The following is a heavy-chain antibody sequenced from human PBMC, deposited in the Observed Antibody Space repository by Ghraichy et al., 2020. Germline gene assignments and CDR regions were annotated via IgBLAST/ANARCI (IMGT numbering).Heavy chain of an antibody. CDR1: GFTFSSYS. J-gene: IGHJ4*02. CDR2: IRCSSSYI. V-gene: IGHV3-21*01. D-gene: IGHD6-19*01. CDR3: AREGAYSSGWYFDQ. Sequence: GGSLRLSCAASGFTFSSYSMHWVRQSPGKGLEWVSYIRCSSSYISYADSVKGRFTISRDNAENSLYLRMNSLRAEDTAVYYCAREGAYSSGWYFDQWGQGTLGTVSS.